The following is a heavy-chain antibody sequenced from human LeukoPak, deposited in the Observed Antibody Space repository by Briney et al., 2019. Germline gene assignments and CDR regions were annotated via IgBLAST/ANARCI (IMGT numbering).Heavy chain of an antibody. J-gene: IGHJ4*02. Sequence: ASVKVSCKASGYTFTSYGISWVRQAPGQGLEWMGWISVYNGNTVYAQKVQGRVTMTTDTSTSTASMELRSLRSDDTAVYYCARGRDGYNPTADYWGQGTLVTVSS. CDR2: ISVYNGNT. CDR1: GYTFTSYG. D-gene: IGHD5-24*01. CDR3: ARGRDGYNPTADY. V-gene: IGHV1-18*01.